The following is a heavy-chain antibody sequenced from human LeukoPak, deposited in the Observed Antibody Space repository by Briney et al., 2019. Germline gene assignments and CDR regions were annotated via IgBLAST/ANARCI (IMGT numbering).Heavy chain of an antibody. D-gene: IGHD1-26*01. J-gene: IGHJ4*02. CDR2: VSAYADNT. CDR1: GYNFFSYG. Sequence: ASVKVSCKASGYNFFSYGITWVRQAPGQGLEWMGWVSAYADNTNYVQKSQGRVTMTTDTSTSTAYMELRSLRSDDTAVYYCARDCIGCHGFDSWGQGTLVTVSS. V-gene: IGHV1-18*01. CDR3: ARDCIGCHGFDS.